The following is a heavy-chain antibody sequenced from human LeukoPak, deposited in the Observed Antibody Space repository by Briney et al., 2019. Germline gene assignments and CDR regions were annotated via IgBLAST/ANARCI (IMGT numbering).Heavy chain of an antibody. J-gene: IGHJ4*02. CDR3: AKGSFTIFGVVTPSPLDY. CDR2: ISWNSGSI. Sequence: GGSLRLSCAASGFTFDDYAMHWVRQAPGKGLEWVSGISWNSGSIGYADSVKGQFTISRDNAKNSLYLQMNSLRAEDTALYYCAKGSFTIFGVVTPSPLDYWGQGTLVTVSS. CDR1: GFTFDDYA. V-gene: IGHV3-9*01. D-gene: IGHD3-3*01.